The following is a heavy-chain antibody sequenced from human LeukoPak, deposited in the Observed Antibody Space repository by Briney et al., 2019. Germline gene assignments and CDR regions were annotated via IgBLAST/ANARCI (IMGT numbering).Heavy chain of an antibody. J-gene: IGHJ5*02. D-gene: IGHD2-2*01. CDR3: ARERTSCSGWFDP. V-gene: IGHV4-34*01. Sequence: SETLSLTCAVYGGSFSGYYWSWIRQPPGKGLEWIGEINHSGSTNYNPSLKSRVTISLDTSKNQFSLKLSSVTAADTAVYYCARERTSCSGWFDPWGQGTLVTVSS. CDR2: INHSGST. CDR1: GGSFSGYY.